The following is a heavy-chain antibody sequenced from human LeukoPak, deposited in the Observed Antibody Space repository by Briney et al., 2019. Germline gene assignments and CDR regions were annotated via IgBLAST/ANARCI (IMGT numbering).Heavy chain of an antibody. CDR1: GFTLSSYE. D-gene: IGHD3-16*02. J-gene: IGHJ4*02. Sequence: GGSLRLSCAASGFTLSSYEMNWVRQAPGKGLEGVAFIRYEGSNKYYADSVKGRFTISRDNSKNTLYLQMNSLRAEDTAVYYCARDLATRQRTGLYDSWGQGALVTVSS. V-gene: IGHV3-30*02. CDR3: ARDLATRQRTGLYDS. CDR2: IRYEGSNK.